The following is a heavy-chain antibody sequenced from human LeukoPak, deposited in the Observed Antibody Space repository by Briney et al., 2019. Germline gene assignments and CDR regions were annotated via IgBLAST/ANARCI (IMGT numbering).Heavy chain of an antibody. CDR2: IWYDGST. CDR1: GFIFSNYG. CDR3: ARDRTTILSSFDI. J-gene: IGHJ3*02. D-gene: IGHD3-9*01. Sequence: PGGSLRLSCAASGFIFSNYGMHWVRQAPGKGLEWVAGIWYDGSTYYTDSVKGRITISRDNSKNTLYLQMNTLGAEDTAVYYCARDRTTILSSFDIWGQGTMVTVSS. V-gene: IGHV3-33*01.